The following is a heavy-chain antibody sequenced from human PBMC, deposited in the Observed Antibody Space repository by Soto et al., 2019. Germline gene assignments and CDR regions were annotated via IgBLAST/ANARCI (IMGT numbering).Heavy chain of an antibody. CDR1: GFTFSSYG. J-gene: IGHJ3*02. Sequence: PGGSLRLSCAASGFTFSSYGMHWVRQAPGKGLEWVAVIWYDGSNKYYADSVKGRFTISRDNSKNTLYLQMNSLRAEDTAVYYCARVHVRGQYAFDIWGQGTMVTVSS. CDR3: ARVHVRGQYAFDI. CDR2: IWYDGSNK. D-gene: IGHD3-10*01. V-gene: IGHV3-33*01.